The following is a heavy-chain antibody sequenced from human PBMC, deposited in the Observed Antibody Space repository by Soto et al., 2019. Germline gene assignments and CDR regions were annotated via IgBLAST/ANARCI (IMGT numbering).Heavy chain of an antibody. J-gene: IGHJ4*02. Sequence: GGSLRLSCAASGFTFSSYAMHWVRQAPGKGLEWVAVISYDGSNKYYADSVRGRFTISRDNSKNTLYLQMNNLRAEDTAVYYCAKDRVGATRVSFYDYWGQGTLVTVSS. CDR1: GFTFSSYA. V-gene: IGHV3-30-3*01. CDR3: AKDRVGATRVSFYDY. D-gene: IGHD1-26*01. CDR2: ISYDGSNK.